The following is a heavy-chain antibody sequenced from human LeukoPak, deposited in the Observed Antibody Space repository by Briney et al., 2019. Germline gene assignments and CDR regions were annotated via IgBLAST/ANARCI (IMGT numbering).Heavy chain of an antibody. D-gene: IGHD3-10*01. Sequence: GGSLRLSCAASGFTFSSYSMNWVRQAPGKGLEWVSSISSSSSYIYYADSVKGRFTISRDNAKNSLYLQMNSLRAEDTAVYYCAKVATMVRGVIPYAPFDYWGQGTLVTVSS. CDR2: ISSSSSYI. CDR3: AKVATMVRGVIPYAPFDY. V-gene: IGHV3-21*04. CDR1: GFTFSSYS. J-gene: IGHJ4*02.